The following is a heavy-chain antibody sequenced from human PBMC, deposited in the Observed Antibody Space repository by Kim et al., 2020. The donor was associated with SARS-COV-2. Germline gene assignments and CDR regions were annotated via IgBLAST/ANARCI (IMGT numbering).Heavy chain of an antibody. CDR3: AKEGLSGEALTYYYDSSGYYIYGMDV. CDR2: ISYDGSNK. CDR1: GFTFSSYG. Sequence: GGSLRLSCAASGFTFSSYGMHWVRQAPGKGLEWVAVISYDGSNKYYADSVKGRFTISRDNSKNTLYLQMNSLRAEDTAVYYCAKEGLSGEALTYYYDSSGYYIYGMDVWGQGTTVTVSS. V-gene: IGHV3-30*18. J-gene: IGHJ6*02. D-gene: IGHD3-22*01.